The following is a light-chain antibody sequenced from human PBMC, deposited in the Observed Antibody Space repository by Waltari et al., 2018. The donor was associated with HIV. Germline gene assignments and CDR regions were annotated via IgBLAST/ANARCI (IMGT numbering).Light chain of an antibody. CDR1: QSISSH. CDR2: AAS. V-gene: IGKV1-39*01. Sequence: DIQMTQSPSSRSASVGDRVTITCRASQSISSHLNWYQQKPGKAPKLLIYAASSLQSGVPSRFSGSGSGTDFTLTIRSLQPEDFATYYCQQSYSTPITYGGGTKVEIK. J-gene: IGKJ4*01. CDR3: QQSYSTPIT.